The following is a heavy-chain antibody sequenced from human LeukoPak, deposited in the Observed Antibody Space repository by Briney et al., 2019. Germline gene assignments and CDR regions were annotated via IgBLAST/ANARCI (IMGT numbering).Heavy chain of an antibody. Sequence: GESLKISCKGSGYRFSSYWIGWVRQMPGKGLEWMGIIHPGDSETRYSPSFQGQVTISADKSISTAYLQWSSLKASDTAMYYCVRALGYCTSGSCYYYDYWGRGTLVTVSS. J-gene: IGHJ4*02. CDR2: IHPGDSET. D-gene: IGHD2-15*01. V-gene: IGHV5-51*01. CDR3: VRALGYCTSGSCYYYDY. CDR1: GYRFSSYW.